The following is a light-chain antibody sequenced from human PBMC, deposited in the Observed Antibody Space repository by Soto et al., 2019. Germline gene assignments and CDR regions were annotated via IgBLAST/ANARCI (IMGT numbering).Light chain of an antibody. CDR2: AAS. J-gene: IGKJ1*01. Sequence: EIVLTQSPGTLSLSPGEGATLSCRASQSINSNVLAWYQHKVGQAPRLLIHAASIRAAGIPDRFSGSGSGTDFTLTISGLEPEDFAVYYCQHYGNSLWTFGQGTRVIFK. CDR1: QSINSNV. V-gene: IGKV3-20*01. CDR3: QHYGNSLWT.